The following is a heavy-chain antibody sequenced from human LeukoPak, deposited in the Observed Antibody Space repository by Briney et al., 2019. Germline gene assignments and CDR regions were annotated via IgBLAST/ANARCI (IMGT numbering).Heavy chain of an antibody. J-gene: IGHJ6*02. Sequence: GGSLRLSCAASGFTFSSYSMNWVRQAPGKGLEWVSFINSGGSSIYYVDSVKGRFTISRDNAKNSLYLQMSSLRAEDTAVYYCASNLAANYHFYYGIDVWGQGTTVTVSS. V-gene: IGHV3-48*04. D-gene: IGHD1-26*01. CDR3: ASNLAANYHFYYGIDV. CDR2: INSGGSSI. CDR1: GFTFSSYS.